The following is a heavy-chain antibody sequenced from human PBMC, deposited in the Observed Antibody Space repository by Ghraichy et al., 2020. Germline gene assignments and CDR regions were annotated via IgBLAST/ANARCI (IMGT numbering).Heavy chain of an antibody. V-gene: IGHV3-23*01. Sequence: GGSLRLSCAASGFSFSSYTMNWVRQAPGKGLEWVSAISGRGTSTYDADSVKGRFTISRDNSKSTLYLQMNSLRAEDTALYYCAKDIEDDFWSGYFDHYLDSWGQGVLVTVSS. CDR1: GFSFSSYT. CDR3: AKDIEDDFWSGYFDHYLDS. J-gene: IGHJ4*02. D-gene: IGHD3-3*01. CDR2: ISGRGTST.